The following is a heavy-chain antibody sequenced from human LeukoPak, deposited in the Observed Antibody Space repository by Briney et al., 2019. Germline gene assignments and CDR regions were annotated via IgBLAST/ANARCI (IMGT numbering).Heavy chain of an antibody. V-gene: IGHV4-59*01. D-gene: IGHD1-1*01. J-gene: IGHJ4*02. Sequence: KPSETLSLTCTVSGGSISTYYWSWIRQPPGKGLEWIGYIYYTGNTNYNPSLESRVTISVDPSENQFSLRLGSVTAADTAIYYCARDGTSGFDYWGQGTLVTVSS. CDR2: IYYTGNT. CDR1: GGSISTYY. CDR3: ARDGTSGFDY.